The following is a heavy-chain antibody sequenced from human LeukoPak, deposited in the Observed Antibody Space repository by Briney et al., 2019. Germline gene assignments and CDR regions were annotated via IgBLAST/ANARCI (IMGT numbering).Heavy chain of an antibody. J-gene: IGHJ4*02. CDR2: IYSDGSI. Sequence: AGGSLRLSCAASGFSVRSNYISWVRQAPGKGLEWVSMIYSDGSIFHADSVKGRFTISRDNAKNSLYLQMNSLRAEDTAVYYCASRGSHYYGSGRPFDYWGQGTLVTVSS. D-gene: IGHD3-10*01. V-gene: IGHV3-53*01. CDR3: ASRGSHYYGSGRPFDY. CDR1: GFSVRSNY.